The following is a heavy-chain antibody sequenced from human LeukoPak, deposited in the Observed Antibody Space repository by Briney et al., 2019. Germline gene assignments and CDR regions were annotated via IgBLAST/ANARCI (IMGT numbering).Heavy chain of an antibody. Sequence: PGRSLRLSCAASGFTFSSHGMHWVRQAPGKGLEWVAVIWYDGSNKYYADSVKGRFTISRDDSKNTLYLQMNSLRAEDTAVYYCARGRIAAAGTGGMDVWGQGTTVTVSS. D-gene: IGHD6-13*01. CDR2: IWYDGSNK. J-gene: IGHJ6*02. CDR1: GFTFSSHG. CDR3: ARGRIAAAGTGGMDV. V-gene: IGHV3-33*01.